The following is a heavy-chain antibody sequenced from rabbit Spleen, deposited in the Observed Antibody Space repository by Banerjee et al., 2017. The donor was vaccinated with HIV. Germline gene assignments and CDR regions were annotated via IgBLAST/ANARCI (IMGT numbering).Heavy chain of an antibody. V-gene: IGHV1S45*01. CDR1: GVSFSGSSY. CDR3: ARDGAGGSYFAL. J-gene: IGHJ6*01. D-gene: IGHD8-1*01. Sequence: QEQLEESGGDLVKPGASLTLTCIASGVSFSGSSYMCWVRQAPGKGLEWIACIYTGSSGSTYYATWATGRFTCSKTSSTTVTLQMTSLTAADTATYFCARDGAGGSYFALWGPGTLVTVS. CDR2: IYTGSSGST.